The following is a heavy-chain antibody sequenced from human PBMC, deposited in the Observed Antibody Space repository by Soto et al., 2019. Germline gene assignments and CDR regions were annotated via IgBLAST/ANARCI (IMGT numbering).Heavy chain of an antibody. CDR1: GFTCVNYA. Sequence: LRLSWAASGFTCVNYAGSCVSQATGKGLEWVSAISGSGGSTYYADSVKGRFTISRDNSKNTLYLQMNSLRAEDTAVYYCAKDPYFDSYGSGSYYFGRFDYWGQGTLVTVSS. CDR3: AKDPYFDSYGSGSYYFGRFDY. V-gene: IGHV3-23*01. J-gene: IGHJ4*02. D-gene: IGHD3-10*01. CDR2: ISGSGGST.